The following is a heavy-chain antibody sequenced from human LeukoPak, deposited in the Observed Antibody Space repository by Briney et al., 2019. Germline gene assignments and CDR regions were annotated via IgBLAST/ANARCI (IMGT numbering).Heavy chain of an antibody. Sequence: GGSLRLSCAASGFTFNSSSMNWVRQAPGKGLEWVSSISSSSNYIYYADSVKGRFTISRDNAKNSLYLQMNSLRVEDTAVYYCAKDSSGSYYVSAFDIWGQGTMVTVSS. CDR3: AKDSSGSYYVSAFDI. CDR1: GFTFNSSS. D-gene: IGHD1-26*01. V-gene: IGHV3-21*01. CDR2: ISSSSNYI. J-gene: IGHJ3*02.